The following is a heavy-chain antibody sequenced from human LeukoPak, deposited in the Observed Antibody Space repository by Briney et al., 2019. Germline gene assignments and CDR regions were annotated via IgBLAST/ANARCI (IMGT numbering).Heavy chain of an antibody. Sequence: SETLSLTCTVSGGSISSGSYYWSWIRQPAGKGLEWIGRIYTSGSTNYNPSLKSRVTISVDTSKNQFSLKLSSVTAADTAVYYCARNEFMVRGVGTFDYWGQGTLVTVSS. CDR1: GGSISSGSYY. CDR2: IYTSGST. J-gene: IGHJ4*02. D-gene: IGHD3-10*01. V-gene: IGHV4-61*02. CDR3: ARNEFMVRGVGTFDY.